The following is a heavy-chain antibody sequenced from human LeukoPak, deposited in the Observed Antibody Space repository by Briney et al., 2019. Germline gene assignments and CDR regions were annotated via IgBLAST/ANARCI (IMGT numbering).Heavy chain of an antibody. J-gene: IGHJ4*02. D-gene: IGHD3-22*01. Sequence: GGSLRLSCAASGFTFTTYAMSWVRQAPGKGLEWVSAISGSGGSTYYADSVKGRFTISRDSSKNTLYLQMNSLRAEDTAVYYCARRCYDSSGFDYWGQGTLVTVSS. CDR3: ARRCYDSSGFDY. CDR2: ISGSGGST. V-gene: IGHV3-23*01. CDR1: GFTFTTYA.